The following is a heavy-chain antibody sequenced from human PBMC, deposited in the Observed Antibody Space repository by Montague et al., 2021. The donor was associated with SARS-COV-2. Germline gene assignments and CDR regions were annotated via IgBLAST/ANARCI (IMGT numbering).Heavy chain of an antibody. D-gene: IGHD3-10*01. J-gene: IGHJ6*02. Sequence: SETLSLTCTVSGGFIRSSSHFWGWFRQPPGQRLEWIGTISYSGSTYYSPSLKSRVIISADTSKNQFSLNLRSVTAADTAVYFCGLGRGFAVGNHYYYSYGLDVWGQGTTVTVSS. V-gene: IGHV4-39*07. CDR2: ISYSGST. CDR3: GLGRGFAVGNHYYYSYGLDV. CDR1: GGFIRSSSHF.